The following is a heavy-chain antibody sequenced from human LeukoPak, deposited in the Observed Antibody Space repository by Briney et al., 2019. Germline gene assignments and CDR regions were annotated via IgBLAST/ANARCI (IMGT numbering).Heavy chain of an antibody. D-gene: IGHD3-10*01. CDR3: AKDGLYGSESYSGY. J-gene: IGHJ4*02. CDR1: GFTFGSYG. V-gene: IGHV3-23*01. Sequence: GGSLRLSCAASGFTFGSYGMSWVRQAPGKGLEWVSAISGSGGSTYYADSVKGRFTISRDNSKNTLYLQMNSLRAEDTAVYYCAKDGLYGSESYSGYWGQGTLVTVSS. CDR2: ISGSGGST.